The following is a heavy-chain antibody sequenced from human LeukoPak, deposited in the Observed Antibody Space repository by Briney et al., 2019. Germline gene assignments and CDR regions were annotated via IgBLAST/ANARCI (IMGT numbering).Heavy chain of an antibody. V-gene: IGHV5-51*01. CDR3: ARRIHYYYGMDV. Sequence: GAPLKISCNGSGYSFSSYWIGCVRQMPGKGLEWMGIIYPGDSDTLYSPSFQGQVTISADKSISTAYLQWSSLNASDTAMYYCARRIHYYYGMDVWGQGTTVTVSS. CDR2: IYPGDSDT. J-gene: IGHJ6*02. CDR1: GYSFSSYW.